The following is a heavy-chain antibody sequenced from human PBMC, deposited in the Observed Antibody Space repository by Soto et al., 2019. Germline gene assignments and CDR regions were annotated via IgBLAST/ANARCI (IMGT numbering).Heavy chain of an antibody. CDR3: AAGGKNGYIK. D-gene: IGHD5-12*01. CDR2: IIPILGTT. J-gene: IGHJ4*02. CDR1: RDTFNSYA. Sequence: QVQLVQSGAEVRDPGSSVTVSCKTSRDTFNSYAITWVRKAPGQGLEWMGGIIPILGTTKYAQKVQGRVTMTADESTSTAYMELRSLRFEDRAVYYCAAGGKNGYIKWGQGTQVTVSS. V-gene: IGHV1-69*01.